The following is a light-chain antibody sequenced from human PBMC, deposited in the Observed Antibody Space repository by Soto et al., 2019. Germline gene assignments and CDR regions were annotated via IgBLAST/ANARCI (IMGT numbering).Light chain of an antibody. J-gene: IGLJ2*01. Sequence: QSALTQPASVSGSPGQSITISCTGTTSDVGGHNSVSWFQQHPGKAPKLIIFEVSNRPSGISSRFSGSKSGNTASLTISGLQAEDEADYYCASYTSSSTSVIFGRGTKLTVL. CDR3: ASYTSSSTSVI. V-gene: IGLV2-14*01. CDR2: EVS. CDR1: TSDVGGHNS.